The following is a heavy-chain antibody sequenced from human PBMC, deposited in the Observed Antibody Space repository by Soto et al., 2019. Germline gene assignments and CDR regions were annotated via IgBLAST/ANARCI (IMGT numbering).Heavy chain of an antibody. V-gene: IGHV1-18*01. CDR1: GYTFTSYG. D-gene: IGHD5-18*01. J-gene: IGHJ1*01. CDR2: ISAYNGNT. CDR3: AREGIPRGYSYEGEKNFQH. Sequence: QVQLVQSGAEVKKPGASVKVSCKASGYTFTSYGISWVRQAPGQGLEWMGWISAYNGNTNYAQKLQGRVTMTTDRPTSTAYMELRSLRYDDTAMYNCAREGIPRGYSYEGEKNFQHWGQGTLVTVSS.